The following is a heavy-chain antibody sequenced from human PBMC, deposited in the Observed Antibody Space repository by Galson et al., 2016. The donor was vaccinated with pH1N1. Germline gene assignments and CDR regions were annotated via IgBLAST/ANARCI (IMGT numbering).Heavy chain of an antibody. J-gene: IGHJ6*02. V-gene: IGHV1-18*01. Sequence: SVKVSCKAPGDSFNRYGITWVLQAPGQGLQWMGWINTRTGYKKNSQKFQGRVTMTTDTTATTVYMELTSLKSDDTGVYYCARGRGDLAGYYYGLDIWGQGTTVTVSS. CDR2: INTRTGYK. CDR3: ARGRGDLAGYYYGLDI. CDR1: GDSFNRYG.